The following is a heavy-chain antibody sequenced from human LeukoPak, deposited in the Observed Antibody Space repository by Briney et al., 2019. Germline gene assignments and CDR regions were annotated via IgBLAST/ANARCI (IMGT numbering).Heavy chain of an antibody. V-gene: IGHV3-30*18. CDR3: AKDPTTYWYFDL. CDR1: GFTFSSYG. Sequence: PGGSLRLSCAASGFTFSSYGMHWVRQAPGKGPEWVAVISYDGSNKYYADSVKGRFTISRDNSKNTLYLQMNSLRAEDTAVYYCAKDPTTYWYFDLWGRGTLVTVSS. D-gene: IGHD1-1*01. CDR2: ISYDGSNK. J-gene: IGHJ2*01.